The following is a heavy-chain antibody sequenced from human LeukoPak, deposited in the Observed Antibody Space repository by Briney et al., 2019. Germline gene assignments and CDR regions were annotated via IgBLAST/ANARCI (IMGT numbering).Heavy chain of an antibody. V-gene: IGHV3-11*01. Sequence: PGGSLRLSCAASGFRFSDYYMSWIRQAPGKGLEWVSSISRGGNSKYSADSVKGRFTISRDNSKNTLYLQMNSLRAEDTAVYYCAKDEVYYYDSSAKGYFDYWGQGTLVTVSS. CDR3: AKDEVYYYDSSAKGYFDY. CDR2: ISRGGNSK. J-gene: IGHJ4*02. CDR1: GFRFSDYY. D-gene: IGHD3-22*01.